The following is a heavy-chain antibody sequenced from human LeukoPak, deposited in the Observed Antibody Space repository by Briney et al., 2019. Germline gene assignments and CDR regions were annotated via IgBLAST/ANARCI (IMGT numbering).Heavy chain of an antibody. V-gene: IGHV1-69*05. CDR2: IIPIFGTT. Sequence: ASVKVSCKASGGTFSSYAISWVRQAPGQGLEWMGGIIPIFGTTNYAQKFQGRVTITTDESTSTAYMELSSLRSEDTAVYYCARGESQLLHLMNLDYWGQGTLVTVSS. D-gene: IGHD2-2*01. CDR1: GGTFSSYA. CDR3: ARGESQLLHLMNLDY. J-gene: IGHJ4*02.